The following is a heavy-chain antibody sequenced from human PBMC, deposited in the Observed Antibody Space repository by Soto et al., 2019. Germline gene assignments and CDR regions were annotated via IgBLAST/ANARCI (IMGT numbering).Heavy chain of an antibody. Sequence: EVQLLESGGGLVQPGGSLRLSCAASGFTFSSYAMSWVRQAPGKGLEWVSAISGSGGSTYYADSVKGRFTISSDNSTNTPYLLMNSLRAEDTAVYYCVKDFGGAVDGTFVSAFDIWGHRRMVTVAS. D-gene: IGHD6-19*01. J-gene: IGHJ3*02. V-gene: IGHV3-23*01. CDR3: VKDFGGAVDGTFVSAFDI. CDR1: GFTFSSYA. CDR2: ISGSGGST.